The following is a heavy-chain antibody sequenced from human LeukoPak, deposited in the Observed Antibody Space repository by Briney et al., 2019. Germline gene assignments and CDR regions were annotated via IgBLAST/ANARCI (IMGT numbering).Heavy chain of an antibody. J-gene: IGHJ4*02. V-gene: IGHV1-18*01. CDR3: ARGGYDSAAYYLDY. D-gene: IGHD3-22*01. CDR2: ISAYNGNT. Sequence: GASVKVSCKASGYAFTSYGISWVRQAPGQGLEWMGWISAYNGNTNYAQKLQGRVAMTTDTSTSTAYMELRSLRSDDTAVYSCARGGYDSAAYYLDYWGQGTLVTVSS. CDR1: GYAFTSYG.